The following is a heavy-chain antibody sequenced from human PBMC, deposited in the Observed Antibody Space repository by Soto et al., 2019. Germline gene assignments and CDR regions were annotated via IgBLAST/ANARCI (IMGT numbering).Heavy chain of an antibody. CDR2: IYYSGST. Sequence: PSETLSLTCSVSGGSINSSSYFWGWVRQPPGKGLEWIGSIYYSGSTYYNPSLRSRVTISVDTSKNQFSLKLSSVTAADTAVFYCATRITVFGLLIPPFDPWGQGTQVTVS. V-gene: IGHV4-39*01. CDR3: ATRITVFGLLIPPFDP. J-gene: IGHJ5*02. D-gene: IGHD3-3*01. CDR1: GGSINSSSYF.